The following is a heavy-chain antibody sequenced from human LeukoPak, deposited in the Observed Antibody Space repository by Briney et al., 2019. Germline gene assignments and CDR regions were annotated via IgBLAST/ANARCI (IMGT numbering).Heavy chain of an antibody. Sequence: PSETLSLTCTVSGGSISSYYWSWIRQPPGKGLEWIGYIYYSGSTNYNPSLKSRVTISVDTSKSQFSLKLSSVTAADTAVYYCARASGDYLFDYWGQGALVTVSS. D-gene: IGHD4-17*01. J-gene: IGHJ4*02. V-gene: IGHV4-59*01. CDR2: IYYSGST. CDR3: ARASGDYLFDY. CDR1: GGSISSYY.